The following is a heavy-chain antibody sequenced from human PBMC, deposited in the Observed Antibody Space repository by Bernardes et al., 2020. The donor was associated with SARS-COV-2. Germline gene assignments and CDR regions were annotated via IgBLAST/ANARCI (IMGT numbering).Heavy chain of an antibody. CDR2: IYSSGNS. J-gene: IGHJ6*02. D-gene: IGHD2-21*02. Sequence: SETLSLTCTVSGGSISSSNYYWGWIRQAPGKGLEWIGSIYSSGNSYYSPSLQSRVTESVYTSKNQFSLRLSFVTAADTAVYYCAGSSCGIDCYIGGLRSWDDGMDVWGQGIPVTVSS. V-gene: IGHV4-39*01. CDR1: GGSISSSNYY. CDR3: AGSSCGIDCYIGGLRSWDDGMDV.